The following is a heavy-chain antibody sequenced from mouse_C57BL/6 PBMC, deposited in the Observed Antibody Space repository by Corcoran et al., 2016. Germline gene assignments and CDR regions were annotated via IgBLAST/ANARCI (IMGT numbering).Heavy chain of an antibody. J-gene: IGHJ4*01. Sequence: EVQLQQSGPELVKPGASVKISCKASGYTFTDHYMNWVKQSHGKSLEWIGDINPNNGGTSYNQKFKGKAKLTVDKSSSTAYMELRSLTSEDSAVYYCARSLLLAMDYWGQGTSVTVSS. CDR1: GYTFTDHY. CDR2: INPNNGGT. D-gene: IGHD2-10*01. CDR3: ARSLLLAMDY. V-gene: IGHV1-26*01.